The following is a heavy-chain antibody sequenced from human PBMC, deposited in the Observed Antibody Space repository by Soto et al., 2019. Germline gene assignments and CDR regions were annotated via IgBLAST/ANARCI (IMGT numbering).Heavy chain of an antibody. CDR3: ASVAI. J-gene: IGHJ4*02. CDR2: IKQDGTEK. V-gene: IGHV3-7*01. Sequence: DVQLVESGGGLVQPGGSLRLSCAASGFTFSNYWMSWVRQAPGKGLEWVANIKQDGTEKNYVDSVRGRFTISRDNAKNSLDLQMNSLTAEDKAVYYCASVAIWGQGTLVTVSS. D-gene: IGHD5-12*01. CDR1: GFTFSNYW.